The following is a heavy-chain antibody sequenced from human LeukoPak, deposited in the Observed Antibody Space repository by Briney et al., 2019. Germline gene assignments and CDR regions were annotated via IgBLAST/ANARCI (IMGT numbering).Heavy chain of an antibody. J-gene: IGHJ4*02. D-gene: IGHD3-22*01. CDR1: GGSISSGDYY. V-gene: IGHV4-30-4*01. Sequence: SETLSLTCTVSGGSISSGDYYWSWIRQPPGKGLEWLGYIYYSGSTNYNPSLKSRVTISVDTSKNQFSLKLSSVTAADTAVYYCARVHDPYYYDSSGYYLYFDYWGQGTLVTVSS. CDR2: IYYSGST. CDR3: ARVHDPYYYDSSGYYLYFDY.